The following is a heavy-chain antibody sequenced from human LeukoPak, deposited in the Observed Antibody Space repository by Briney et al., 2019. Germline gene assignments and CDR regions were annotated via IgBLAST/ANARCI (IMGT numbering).Heavy chain of an antibody. CDR3: VRSLDY. CDR1: GFPFSSYA. J-gene: IGHJ4*02. Sequence: PGGSLRLSCAASGFPFSSYAMNWVRQAPGKGLEWVSVIAGSDGFTQYADSVKGRFTISRDNSKNTVYLQMNRLRVKDTALYYCVRSLDYWGQGTLVTVSS. V-gene: IGHV3-23*01. CDR2: IAGSDGFT.